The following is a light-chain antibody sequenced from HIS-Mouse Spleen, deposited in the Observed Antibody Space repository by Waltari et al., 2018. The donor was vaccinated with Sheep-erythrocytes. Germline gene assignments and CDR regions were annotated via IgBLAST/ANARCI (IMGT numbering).Light chain of an antibody. CDR3: YSTDSSGNHWV. J-gene: IGLJ3*02. Sequence: SYELTQPPSVSVSPGQTARITCSGDALPKKYAYWYQQKSGQAPVLVNYEDRQRPSGMPERFSGSSSGTMATLTISGAQVENDADYYCYSTDSSGNHWVFGGGTKLTVL. CDR2: EDR. V-gene: IGLV3-10*01. CDR1: ALPKKY.